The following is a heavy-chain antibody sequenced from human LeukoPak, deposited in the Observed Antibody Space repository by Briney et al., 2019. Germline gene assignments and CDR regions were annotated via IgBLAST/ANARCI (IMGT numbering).Heavy chain of an antibody. CDR2: ISSSGDTI. CDR3: ARRRRYYDSSGPLDY. D-gene: IGHD3-22*01. V-gene: IGHV3-11*04. CDR1: GFTFSDYY. J-gene: IGHJ4*02. Sequence: PGGSLRLSCAASGFTFSDYYMSWIRQAPGKGLEWISYISSSGDTIFYADSVKGRFTISRDNAKNSLYLQMNSLRADDTAVYYCARRRRYYDSSGPLDYWGQGTLVTVSS.